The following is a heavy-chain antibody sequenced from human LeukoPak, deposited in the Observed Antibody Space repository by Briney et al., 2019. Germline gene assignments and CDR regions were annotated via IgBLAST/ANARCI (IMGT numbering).Heavy chain of an antibody. CDR3: ARLIAVAGRVFDY. J-gene: IGHJ4*02. CDR2: INPNSGGT. D-gene: IGHD6-19*01. Sequence: ASVKVSCKASGYTFTGYYMHWVRQAPGQGLEWMGWINPNSGGTNYAQKFQGRVTMTRDTSISTAYMELSRLRSDDTAVYYCARLIAVAGRVFDYWGQGTLVTVSS. CDR1: GYTFTGYY. V-gene: IGHV1-2*02.